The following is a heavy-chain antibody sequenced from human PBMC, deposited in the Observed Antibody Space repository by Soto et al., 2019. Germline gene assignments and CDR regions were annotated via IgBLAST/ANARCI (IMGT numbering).Heavy chain of an antibody. Sequence: PGGSLRLSCVASGFTFSSYSMVWVRQAPGKGLEWVSYIFASSATIYYADSVKGWFTVSRDNAKNSLFLLMNSLRAEDTAVYYCARDADWAFGYWGQGTQVTVSS. CDR1: GFTFSSYS. J-gene: IGHJ4*02. D-gene: IGHD3-9*01. V-gene: IGHV3-48*04. CDR3: ARDADWAFGY. CDR2: IFASSATI.